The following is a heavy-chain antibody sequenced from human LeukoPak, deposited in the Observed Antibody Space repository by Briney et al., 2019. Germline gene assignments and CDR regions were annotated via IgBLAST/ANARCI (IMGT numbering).Heavy chain of an antibody. J-gene: IGHJ4*02. CDR1: GFTFSNYW. V-gene: IGHV3-7*01. CDR3: ARDKYCSDDNCDGGSKFDY. Sequence: GGSLRLSCAAYGFTFSNYWMRSVRQAPGRGLGWVANIKEDGSEKNYVDSVKGRFTISRDNAKNSLYLQMNSLRAEDTGVYYCARDKYCSDDNCDGGSKFDYWGQGTLVTVSS. CDR2: IKEDGSEK. D-gene: IGHD2-15*01.